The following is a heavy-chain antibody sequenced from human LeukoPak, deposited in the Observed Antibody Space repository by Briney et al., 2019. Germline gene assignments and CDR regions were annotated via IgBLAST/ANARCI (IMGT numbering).Heavy chain of an antibody. J-gene: IGHJ4*02. V-gene: IGHV4-39*01. CDR2: MLYSGNT. Sequence: PSETLSLTCTVSGGSISSSGYYWGWNRQPPGKGLEWIGSMLYSGNTYYNPSLKSRVTISVDTSKNQFSLRLSSVTAADTAVYYCARHEGDYWAQGPLVTVSS. CDR1: GGSISSSGYY. CDR3: ARHEGDY.